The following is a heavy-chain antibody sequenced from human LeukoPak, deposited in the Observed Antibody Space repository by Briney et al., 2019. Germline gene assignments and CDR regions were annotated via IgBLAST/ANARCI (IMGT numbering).Heavy chain of an antibody. CDR3: ARGLNSGSYAPFNY. CDR2: IYYSGSA. D-gene: IGHD3-16*01. Sequence: SETLSLTCTVSGGSINTYFWSWIRQPPGKGLEWIGYIYYSGSAIYNPSLKSRVTISVDTSKNQFSLKLSSVTAADTGLYYCARGLNSGSYAPFNYWGQGTLVTVSS. V-gene: IGHV4-59*01. J-gene: IGHJ4*02. CDR1: GGSINTYF.